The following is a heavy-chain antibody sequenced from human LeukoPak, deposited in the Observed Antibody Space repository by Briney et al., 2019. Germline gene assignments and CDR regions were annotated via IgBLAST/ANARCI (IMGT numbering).Heavy chain of an antibody. J-gene: IGHJ6*03. CDR1: GFTFSSYS. CDR2: ISSSSSTI. CDR3: ARVGYYDSSGYYYICNYYYYMDV. D-gene: IGHD3-22*01. V-gene: IGHV3-48*01. Sequence: GGSLRLSCAASGFTFSSYSMNWVRQAPGKGLEWVSYISSSSSTIYYADSVKGRFTISRDNAKNSLYLQMNSLRAEDTAVYYCARVGYYDSSGYYYICNYYYYMDVWGKGTTVTVSS.